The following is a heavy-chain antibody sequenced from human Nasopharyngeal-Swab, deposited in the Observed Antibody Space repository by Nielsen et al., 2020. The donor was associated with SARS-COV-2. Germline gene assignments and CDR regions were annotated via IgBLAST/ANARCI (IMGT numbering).Heavy chain of an antibody. V-gene: IGHV4-59*08. J-gene: IGHJ4*02. CDR3: ARAREKVGATNY. CDR2: IYYSGST. CDR1: GGSISSYY. D-gene: IGHD1-26*01. Sequence: SETLSLTCTVSGGSISSYYWSWIRQPPGKGLEWIGYIYYSGSTNYNPSLKSRVTISVETSKNQFSLKLSSVTAADTAVYYCARAREKVGATNYWGQGTLVTVSS.